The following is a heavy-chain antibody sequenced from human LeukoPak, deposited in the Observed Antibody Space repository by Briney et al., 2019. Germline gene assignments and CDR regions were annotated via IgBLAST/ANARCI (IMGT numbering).Heavy chain of an antibody. Sequence: ASVKVSCKASGYTFTSYGISWVRQAPGQGLEWMGWISAYNGNTNYAQKLQGRVTMTTDTSTSTVYMELSSLRSEDTAVYYCARALDQRYSSGWYQVPADYWGQGTLVTVSS. V-gene: IGHV1-18*01. CDR2: ISAYNGNT. CDR1: GYTFTSYG. CDR3: ARALDQRYSSGWYQVPADY. J-gene: IGHJ4*02. D-gene: IGHD6-19*01.